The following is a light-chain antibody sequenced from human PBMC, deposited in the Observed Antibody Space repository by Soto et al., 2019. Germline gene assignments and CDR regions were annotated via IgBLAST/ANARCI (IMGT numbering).Light chain of an antibody. Sequence: EIVLTQSPATLSLSPGERGTLSCRASQSVSSSFLAWYQQKPGQAPRLLIYDASNRATGIPARFSGSGSGTDFTLTISSLEPEDCAVYYWQQRSKWPSITFGGGTKVEIK. J-gene: IGKJ4*01. CDR3: QQRSKWPSIT. V-gene: IGKV3-11*01. CDR2: DAS. CDR1: QSVSSSF.